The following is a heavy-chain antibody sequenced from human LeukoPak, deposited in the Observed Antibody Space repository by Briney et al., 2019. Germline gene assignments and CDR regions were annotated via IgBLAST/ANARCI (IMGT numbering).Heavy chain of an antibody. D-gene: IGHD6-13*01. CDR3: ARRSSSWDRYDN. Sequence: GESLKISCQGSGYSFPSYWIDWVRQMPGKGLEWMGIIYPGDSDTKYSPSFQGQVTISADKSISTAYLQWSSLKASDTAMYYCARRSSSWDRYDNWGQGTLVTVSS. CDR1: GYSFPSYW. CDR2: IYPGDSDT. V-gene: IGHV5-51*01. J-gene: IGHJ4*02.